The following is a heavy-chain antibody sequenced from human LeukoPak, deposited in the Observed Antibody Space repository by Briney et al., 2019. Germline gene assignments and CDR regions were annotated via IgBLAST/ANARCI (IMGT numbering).Heavy chain of an antibody. CDR3: TTGELYYDTSGYSPLDY. CDR2: IKRKNDGGTT. Sequence: GGSLRLSCEASGFSFTNAWMSWVRQAPGKGLEWVGRIKRKNDGGTTDYAAPVKGRFTISRDDLQNTLYLQMISLRTEDTAVYFCTTGELYYDTSGYSPLDYWGQGTPVTVSS. V-gene: IGHV3-15*01. CDR1: GFSFTNAW. D-gene: IGHD3-22*01. J-gene: IGHJ4*02.